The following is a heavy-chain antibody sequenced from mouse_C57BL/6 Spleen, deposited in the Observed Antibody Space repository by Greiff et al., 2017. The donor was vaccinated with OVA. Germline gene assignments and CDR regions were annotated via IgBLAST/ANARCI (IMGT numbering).Heavy chain of an antibody. CDR2: IYPRGGNT. D-gene: IGHD2-2*01. Sequence: QVQLQQSGAELARPGASVKLSCKASGYTFTSYGISWVKQRTGQGLEWIGEIYPRGGNTYYNEKFKGKATLTADKSSSTAYMELRSLTSEDSAVYFCAREGLWLRRADYWGQGTTLTVSA. CDR3: AREGLWLRRADY. V-gene: IGHV1-81*01. J-gene: IGHJ2*01. CDR1: GYTFTSYG.